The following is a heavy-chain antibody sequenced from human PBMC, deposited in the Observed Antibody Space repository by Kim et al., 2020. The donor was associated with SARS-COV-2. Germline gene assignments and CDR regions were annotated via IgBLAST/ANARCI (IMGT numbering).Heavy chain of an antibody. D-gene: IGHD3-22*01. CDR3: AKDAPLDDSSGYYLNYFDY. CDR1: GFTFSSYA. V-gene: IGHV3-23*01. Sequence: GGSLRLSCAASGFTFSSYAMSWVRQAPGKGLEWVSAISGSGGSTYYADSVKGRFTISRDNSKNTLYLQMNSLRAEDTAVYYCAKDAPLDDSSGYYLNYFDYWGQGTLVTVSS. CDR2: ISGSGGST. J-gene: IGHJ4*02.